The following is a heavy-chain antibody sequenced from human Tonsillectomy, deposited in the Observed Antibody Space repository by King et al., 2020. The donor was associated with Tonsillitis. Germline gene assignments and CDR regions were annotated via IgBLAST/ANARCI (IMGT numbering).Heavy chain of an antibody. J-gene: IGHJ4*02. Sequence: VQLVESGGGLVQPGGSLRLSCAASGFTFSSYWMSWVRQAPGKGLEWVANIKQDGSEKYYVDSVKGRFTISRDNAKNSLYLQMNSLRAEDTAVYYCARENARTYDYVWGSYRYAAYPNFDYWGQGTLVTVSS. CDR1: GFTFSSYW. V-gene: IGHV3-7*01. D-gene: IGHD3-16*02. CDR3: ARENARTYDYVWGSYRYAAYPNFDY. CDR2: IKQDGSEK.